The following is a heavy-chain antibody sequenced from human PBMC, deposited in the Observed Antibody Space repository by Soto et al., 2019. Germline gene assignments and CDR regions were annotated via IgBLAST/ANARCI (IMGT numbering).Heavy chain of an antibody. CDR3: ARGYYSGSNPSSFDY. V-gene: IGHV1-69*01. CDR2: ITPTLNIA. Sequence: QLQLVQSGAEVREPGSSVKVSCKASGGTFSSYTVIWVRQAPGQGLEWMGGITPTLNIAKYAEKFQGRVTITADESTSTVNMHLNSLRSEDTAVYFCARGYYSGSNPSSFDYWGQGTLVAVSS. D-gene: IGHD1-26*01. CDR1: GGTFSSYT. J-gene: IGHJ4*02.